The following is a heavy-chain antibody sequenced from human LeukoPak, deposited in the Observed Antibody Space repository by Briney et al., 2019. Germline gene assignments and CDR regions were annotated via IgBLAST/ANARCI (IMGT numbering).Heavy chain of an antibody. CDR2: INYIGST. CDR1: GGAISSGGYY. Sequence: SETLSLTCTVSGGAISSGGYYWSWIRQHPGKGLEWTGYINYIGSTYYNPSLKSRITISVDTSKNQFSLYLSSVTAADTAVYYCARTVSSASLFFDYWGQGTLVTVSS. J-gene: IGHJ4*02. CDR3: ARTVSSASLFFDY. V-gene: IGHV4-31*03. D-gene: IGHD6-25*01.